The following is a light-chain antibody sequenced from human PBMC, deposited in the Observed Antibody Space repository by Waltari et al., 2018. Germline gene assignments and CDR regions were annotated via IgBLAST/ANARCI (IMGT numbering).Light chain of an antibody. J-gene: IGLJ3*02. CDR1: ALPKQY. CDR3: QSADITGTYEV. V-gene: IGLV3-25*03. Sequence: SYYLSQPPSVSVSPGQMARINCSGDALPKQYAFWYQQKSGQAPVLVILKDTERHSTMPERLSASTSGTPGTLTIRGVQAEDEADYYCQSADITGTYEVFGGGTKLTVL. CDR2: KDT.